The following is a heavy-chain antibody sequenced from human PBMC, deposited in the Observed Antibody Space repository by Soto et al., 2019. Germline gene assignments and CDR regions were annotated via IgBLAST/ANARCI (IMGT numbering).Heavy chain of an antibody. CDR3: AKDKTGGYSSGWFHYSYGMDV. D-gene: IGHD6-19*01. V-gene: IGHV3-23*01. CDR2: ISGSGGAT. J-gene: IGHJ6*02. CDR1: EFTFSTYA. Sequence: EVQLLESGGGLVQPGGSLTLSCAASEFTFSTYATTWVRLVPGKGLEWVSGISGSGGATYYTDSVKGRFTISRDNARNTLYLQMTSLRAEDTGIYYCAKDKTGGYSSGWFHYSYGMDVWGQGTTVTVSS.